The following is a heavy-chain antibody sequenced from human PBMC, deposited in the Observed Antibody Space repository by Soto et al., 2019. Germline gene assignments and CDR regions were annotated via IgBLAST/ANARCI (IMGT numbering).Heavy chain of an antibody. CDR2: INPNSGGT. V-gene: IGHV1-2*04. J-gene: IGHJ4*02. Sequence: SSVKVSCKASGYTFTGYYMHWVRQAPGQGLEWMGWINPNSGGTNYAQKFQGWVTMTRDTSISTAYMELSRLRSDDTAVYYCARGTYSSSSPLFDYWGQGTLVTVSS. CDR3: ARGTYSSSSPLFDY. CDR1: GYTFTGYY. D-gene: IGHD6-6*01.